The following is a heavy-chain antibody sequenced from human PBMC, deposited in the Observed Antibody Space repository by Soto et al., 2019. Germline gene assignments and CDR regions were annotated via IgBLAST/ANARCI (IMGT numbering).Heavy chain of an antibody. D-gene: IGHD4-17*01. CDR1: GFAFSDPY. J-gene: IGHJ4*02. Sequence: QVQLVESGGGLVKPGGSLRLSCAASGFAFSDPYMSWIRQAPGKGLEWISYISSSGSTISYADSVKGRFTISRDNAKKALYRQMDSLTADDTAVYYCARGGASVTTPFDYWGQGTQVTVSS. V-gene: IGHV3-11*01. CDR2: ISSSGSTI. CDR3: ARGGASVTTPFDY.